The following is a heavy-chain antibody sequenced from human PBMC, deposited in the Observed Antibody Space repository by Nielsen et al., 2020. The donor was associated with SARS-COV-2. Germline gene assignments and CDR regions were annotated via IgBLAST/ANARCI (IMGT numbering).Heavy chain of an antibody. CDR3: ARRRSGYCSGGSCSVMDV. D-gene: IGHD2-15*01. CDR2: IYLIGIT. Sequence: GSLRLSCAASGFTFAAYGMSWVRQAPWKGLAWFGEIYLIGITNYNPSLKSRVTISVDKSKNQFSLKLSSVTAADTAVYYCARRRSGYCSGGSCSVMDVWGQGTTVTVSS. CDR1: GFTFAAYG. J-gene: IGHJ6*02. V-gene: IGHV4-34*01.